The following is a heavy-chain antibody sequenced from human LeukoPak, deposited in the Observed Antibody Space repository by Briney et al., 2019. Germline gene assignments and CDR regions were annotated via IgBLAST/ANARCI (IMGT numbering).Heavy chain of an antibody. V-gene: IGHV4-30-2*01. J-gene: IGHJ5*02. CDR1: GGSISSGGYS. Sequence: PSQTLSLTCAVSGGSISSGGYSWSWIRQPPGKGLEWIGYIYHSGSTYYNPSLKNRVTISVDRSKNQFSLKLSSVTAADTAVYYCARALIRVRGVGGFDPWGQGTLVTVSS. CDR3: ARALIRVRGVGGFDP. D-gene: IGHD3-10*01. CDR2: IYHSGST.